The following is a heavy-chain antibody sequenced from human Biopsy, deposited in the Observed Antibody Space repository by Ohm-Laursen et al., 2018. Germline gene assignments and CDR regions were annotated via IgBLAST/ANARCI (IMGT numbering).Heavy chain of an antibody. V-gene: IGHV3-21*06. CDR3: ATELLPPGVGGPWLDS. D-gene: IGHD3-10*01. Sequence: SLRLFCSASGVTLSGYGMNWVRQAPGKGLEWVSSISASSSYIYYADSVKGRFTVSRDNTKNTLYLQMNSLRAADTAIYFCATELLPPGVGGPWLDSWGQGTPVTVSS. J-gene: IGHJ5*01. CDR1: GVTLSGYG. CDR2: ISASSSYI.